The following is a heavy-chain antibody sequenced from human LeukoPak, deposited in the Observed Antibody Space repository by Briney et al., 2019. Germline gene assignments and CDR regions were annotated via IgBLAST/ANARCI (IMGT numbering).Heavy chain of an antibody. CDR1: GFTFSSYS. CDR3: ATDRGWRTSGYYLYYFEY. D-gene: IGHD3-3*01. J-gene: IGHJ4*02. CDR2: ISSSSSYI. Sequence: GGSLRLSCAASGFTFSSYSMNWVRQAPGKGLEWVSSISSSSSYIYYADSVKGRFTISRDNAKNSLYLQMSSLRAEDTAVYYCATDRGWRTSGYYLYYFEYWGQGTLVTYSS. V-gene: IGHV3-21*01.